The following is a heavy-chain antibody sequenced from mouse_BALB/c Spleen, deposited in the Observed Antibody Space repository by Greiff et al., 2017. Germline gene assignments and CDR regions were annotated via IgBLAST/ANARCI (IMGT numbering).Heavy chain of an antibody. D-gene: IGHD2-2*01. J-gene: IGHJ3*01. Sequence: EVMLVESGGGLVQPKGSLKLSCAASGFTFNTYAMNWVRQAPGKGLEWVARIRSKSNNYATYYADSVKDRFTISRDDSQSMLYLQMNNLKTEDTAMYYCVSNGYERGGFFAYWGQGTLVTVSA. CDR2: IRSKSNNYAT. CDR3: VSNGYERGGFFAY. V-gene: IGHV10-1*02. CDR1: GFTFNTYA.